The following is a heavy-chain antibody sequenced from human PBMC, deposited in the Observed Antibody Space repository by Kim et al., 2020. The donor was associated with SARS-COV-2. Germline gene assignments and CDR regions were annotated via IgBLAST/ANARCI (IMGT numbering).Heavy chain of an antibody. J-gene: IGHJ4*02. CDR3: VRDSSATY. CDR2: DGSIT. D-gene: IGHD6-6*01. Sequence: DGSITTYADSVKGRFTICRDNAKNTLYLQMDSLRAEDTAVYYCVRDSSATYWGQGTLVTVSS. V-gene: IGHV3-74*01.